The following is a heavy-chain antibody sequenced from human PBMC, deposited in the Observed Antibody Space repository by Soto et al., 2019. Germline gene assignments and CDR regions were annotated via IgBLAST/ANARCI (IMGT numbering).Heavy chain of an antibody. D-gene: IGHD1-1*01. J-gene: IGHJ6*02. CDR1: GSTFTTHA. Sequence: DSVRVSCTASGSTFTTHAMHWVRQAPGQSLEWMGWINGGTGQTKHSQRFQGRVNITRDTSASTAYMELSGLRSEDTAVYYCARGKGMEENYYYYGLDIWGQGTTVNVSS. V-gene: IGHV1-3*01. CDR2: INGGTGQT. CDR3: ARGKGMEENYYYYGLDI.